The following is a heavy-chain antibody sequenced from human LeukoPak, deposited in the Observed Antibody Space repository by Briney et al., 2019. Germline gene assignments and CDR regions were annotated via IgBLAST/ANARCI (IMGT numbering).Heavy chain of an antibody. CDR3: ARRITISGVGYYMDV. J-gene: IGHJ6*03. D-gene: IGHD3-3*01. Sequence: PGGSLRLSCAASGFAFSSYNMNWVRQAPGKGLEWVSSISTSSSYIYYADSLKGRFTVSRDNVWKSLYLQMDSLRAEDTAVYYCARRITISGVGYYMDVWGKGTTVTVSS. CDR1: GFAFSSYN. CDR2: ISTSSSYI. V-gene: IGHV3-21*01.